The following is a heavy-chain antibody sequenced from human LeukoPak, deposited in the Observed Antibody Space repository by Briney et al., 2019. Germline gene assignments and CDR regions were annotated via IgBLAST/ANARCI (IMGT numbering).Heavy chain of an antibody. CDR1: GFTFSSYA. V-gene: IGHV3-23*01. CDR2: ISGSGGST. J-gene: IGHJ4*02. Sequence: PGGSLRLSCAASGFTFSSYAMSWVRQAPGKGLEWVSAISGSGGSTYYADSVKGRFTISRDNSKNTLYLQMNSLRAEDTAVYYCAKDSGVDTIYYYFDYWGQGTLVTVSS. D-gene: IGHD5-18*01. CDR3: AKDSGVDTIYYYFDY.